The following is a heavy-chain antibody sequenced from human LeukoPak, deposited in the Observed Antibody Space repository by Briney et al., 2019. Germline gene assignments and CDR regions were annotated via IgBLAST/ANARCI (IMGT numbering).Heavy chain of an antibody. CDR2: IYPGDSDT. Sequence: GESLKISCKGSGYSFTSYWIGWVRQMPGKGLEWMGIIYPGDSDTRYSPSFQGQVTISADKSISTAYLQWSSLKASDTAMYYCARHPSEGAKGFAFDIWGQGTMVTVSS. CDR1: GYSFTSYW. CDR3: ARHPSEGAKGFAFDI. D-gene: IGHD1-26*01. V-gene: IGHV5-51*01. J-gene: IGHJ3*02.